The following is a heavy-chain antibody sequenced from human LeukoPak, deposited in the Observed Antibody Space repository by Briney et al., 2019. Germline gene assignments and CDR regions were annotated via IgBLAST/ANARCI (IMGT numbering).Heavy chain of an antibody. CDR2: IYHSGST. D-gene: IGHD6-13*01. J-gene: IGHJ5*02. CDR1: GGSISSYNW. V-gene: IGHV4-4*02. CDR3: ATTAAAGTRLAWFDP. Sequence: SGTLSLTCVVSGGSISSYNWWSWVRQPPGKGLEWIGEIYHSGSTNYNPSLKSRVTISLDKSKNQFSLKLSSVTAADTAVYYCATTAAAGTRLAWFDPWGQGTLGTVSS.